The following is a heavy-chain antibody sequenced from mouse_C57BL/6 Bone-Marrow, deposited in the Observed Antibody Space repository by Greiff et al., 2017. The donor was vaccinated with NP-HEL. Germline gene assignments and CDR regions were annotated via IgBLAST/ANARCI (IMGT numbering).Heavy chain of an antibody. Sequence: EVKLMESGGGLVQPGESLKLSCESNEYEFPSHDMSWVRTTPEKRLELVAAINSDGGSTYYPDTMERRFIISRDNTKKTLYLQMSSLRSEDTALYYCAAYYSNPYYAMDYWGQGTSVTVSS. D-gene: IGHD2-5*01. CDR2: INSDGGST. J-gene: IGHJ4*01. CDR1: EYEFPSHD. CDR3: AAYYSNPYYAMDY. V-gene: IGHV5-2*01.